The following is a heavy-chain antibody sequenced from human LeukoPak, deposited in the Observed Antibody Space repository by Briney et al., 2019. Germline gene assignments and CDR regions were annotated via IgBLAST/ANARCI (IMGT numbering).Heavy chain of an antibody. J-gene: IGHJ4*02. CDR1: GFSFSSNG. CDR2: ISSSSSYI. CDR3: ARGHGWELLAPGIDC. D-gene: IGHD1-26*01. V-gene: IGHV3-21*01. Sequence: AGGSLRLSCAASGFSFSSNGMNWVRQAPGKGLEWVSSISSSSSYIYYADSVKGRFTISRDNAKNSLYLQMNSLRAEDTAVYYCARGHGWELLAPGIDCWGQGTLVTVSS.